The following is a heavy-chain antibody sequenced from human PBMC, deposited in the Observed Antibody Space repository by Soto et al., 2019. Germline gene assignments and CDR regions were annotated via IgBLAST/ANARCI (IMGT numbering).Heavy chain of an antibody. Sequence: PGGSLRLSCAASGFTVSSKYMSWVRQAPGKGLEWVSLIQSGGPTYYADSVKGRFTISRDNSKNTLYLQMNSLRAEDTAVYYCAKATTGNYDFWSGYLSTMDVWGQGTTVTVSS. CDR1: GFTVSSKY. D-gene: IGHD3-3*01. J-gene: IGHJ6*02. V-gene: IGHV3-66*02. CDR2: IQSGGPT. CDR3: AKATTGNYDFWSGYLSTMDV.